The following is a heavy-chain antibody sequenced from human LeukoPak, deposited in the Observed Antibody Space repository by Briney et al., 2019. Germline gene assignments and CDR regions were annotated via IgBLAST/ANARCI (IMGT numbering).Heavy chain of an antibody. D-gene: IGHD3-10*01. Sequence: PGGSLRLSCAASGFTFSSYAMSWVRQAPGKGLEWVAVISYDGSNKYYADSVKGRFTISRDNSKNTLYLQMNSLRAEDTAVYYCAKSPNYYGSGYFDYWGQGTLVTVSS. CDR3: AKSPNYYGSGYFDY. CDR1: GFTFSSYA. CDR2: ISYDGSNK. J-gene: IGHJ4*02. V-gene: IGHV3-30*18.